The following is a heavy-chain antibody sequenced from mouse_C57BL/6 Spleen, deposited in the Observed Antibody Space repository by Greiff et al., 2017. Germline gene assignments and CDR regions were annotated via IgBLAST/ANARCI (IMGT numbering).Heavy chain of an antibody. J-gene: IGHJ1*03. D-gene: IGHD1-1*01. V-gene: IGHV1-47*01. CDR2: FHPYNDDT. CDR3: ARHYYYGSSYDWYFAV. Sequence: QVQLQQSGAELVKPGASVKMSCKASGYTFTTYPIEWMKQNHGKSLEWIGNFHPYNDDTKYNEQFTGKATLTVEKSSSTAYLELSRLTSDDSAVYYCARHYYYGSSYDWYFAVWGTGTTVTVSS. CDR1: GYTFTTYP.